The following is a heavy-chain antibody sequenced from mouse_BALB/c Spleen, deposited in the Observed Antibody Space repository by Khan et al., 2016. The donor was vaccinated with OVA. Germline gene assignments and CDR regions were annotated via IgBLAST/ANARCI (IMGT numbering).Heavy chain of an antibody. Sequence: EVELVESGGDLVKSGGSLKLSCAASGFTFSPYSMSWVRQTPDKRLEWVATISSDGDYTYYPDSVKGRFNISRDNAKNTPYLQMSSLKSEDTAIYYGATHLTGSVAYWGQGTLVTVSA. V-gene: IGHV5-6*01. CDR2: ISSDGDYT. J-gene: IGHJ3*01. D-gene: IGHD4-1*01. CDR3: ATHLTGSVAY. CDR1: GFTFSPYS.